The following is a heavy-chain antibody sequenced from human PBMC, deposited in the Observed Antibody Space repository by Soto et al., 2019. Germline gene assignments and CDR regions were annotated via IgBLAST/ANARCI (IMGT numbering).Heavy chain of an antibody. J-gene: IGHJ4*02. D-gene: IGHD3-10*01. CDR1: GFTFSNTA. CDR2: IWYDGSNK. Sequence: GGSLRLSCAASGFTFSNTAMHWVRQAPGKGLEWVAVIWYDGSNKYYRDSVKGRFTISRDNSKNILYLQMNSLVDEDTAVYYCARDLTSYGSGNATIDYWGQGTLVTVSS. V-gene: IGHV3-33*01. CDR3: ARDLTSYGSGNATIDY.